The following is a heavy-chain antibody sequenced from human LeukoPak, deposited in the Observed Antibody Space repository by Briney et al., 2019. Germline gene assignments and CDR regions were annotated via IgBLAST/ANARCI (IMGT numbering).Heavy chain of an antibody. V-gene: IGHV3-23*01. CDR3: ARHLLWFGELSGGFDY. J-gene: IGHJ4*02. D-gene: IGHD3-10*01. Sequence: GGTLRLSCAASRFTFSSYGMSWVRQAPGKGLEWVSGNSGSGGSTYYADSVKGRFTISRDNSRNTLYLQMNSLRAEDTAVYYCARHLLWFGELSGGFDYWGQGTLVTVSS. CDR2: NSGSGGST. CDR1: RFTFSSYG.